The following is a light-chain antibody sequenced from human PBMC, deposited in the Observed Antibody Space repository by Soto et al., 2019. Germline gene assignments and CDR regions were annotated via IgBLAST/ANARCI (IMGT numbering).Light chain of an antibody. Sequence: EIVMTQSPATLSVSPGERATLSCRASQSVSSNLAWYQQKPGQAPSLLIYGASTRAPGIPARFSGSGSGTEFTLTISSLQSEDFAVYYCQQFNNWPPITFGQGTRREIK. CDR1: QSVSSN. CDR2: GAS. CDR3: QQFNNWPPIT. V-gene: IGKV3-15*01. J-gene: IGKJ5*01.